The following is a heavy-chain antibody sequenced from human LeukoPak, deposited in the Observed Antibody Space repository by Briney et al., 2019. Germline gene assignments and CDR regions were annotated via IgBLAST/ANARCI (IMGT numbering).Heavy chain of an antibody. CDR1: GGSISISSYY. CDR3: ARHGDYGSVIDY. CDR2: IHYSGNT. J-gene: IGHJ4*02. V-gene: IGHV4-39*01. Sequence: NPSETLSLTCPVSGGSISISSYYWGWIRQPPGKGLEWIGSIHYSGNTYYNPSLKSRVTISEDASKNQFSLKLSSVTAADTAVYYCARHGDYGSVIDYWGQGTLVTISS. D-gene: IGHD3-10*01.